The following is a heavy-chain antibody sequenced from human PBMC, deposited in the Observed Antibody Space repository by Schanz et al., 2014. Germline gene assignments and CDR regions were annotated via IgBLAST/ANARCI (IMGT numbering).Heavy chain of an antibody. V-gene: IGHV1-46*03. CDR3: ARDGGEVVRGVIEAVNHCYYGFDV. CDR1: GSTFTIYS. J-gene: IGHJ6*02. CDR2: INLSGGST. Sequence: QVQLVQSGAEVKKPGASVKVSCKASGSTFTIYSMHWVRQAPGQGLEWMGIINLSGGSTNNAQKFQGRLTMTRDTSTSTVYMELSSLRSEDTAVYYWARDGGEVVRGVIEAVNHCYYGFDVWGQGTPVTVSS. D-gene: IGHD3-10*01.